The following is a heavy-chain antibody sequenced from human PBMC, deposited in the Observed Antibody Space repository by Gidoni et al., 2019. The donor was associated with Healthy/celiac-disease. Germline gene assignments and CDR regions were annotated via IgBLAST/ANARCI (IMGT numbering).Heavy chain of an antibody. Sequence: EVQLLESGGGLVQPGGSLRLSCAASGFTFSSYALSWVRQAPGKGLEWVSAISGSGGSTYYADSVKGRFTISRDNSKNTLYLQMNSLRAEDTAVYYCAKDDILPSIAAAGTGPGYWGQGTLVTVSS. CDR2: ISGSGGST. CDR1: GFTFSSYA. V-gene: IGHV3-23*01. D-gene: IGHD6-13*01. CDR3: AKDDILPSIAAAGTGPGY. J-gene: IGHJ4*02.